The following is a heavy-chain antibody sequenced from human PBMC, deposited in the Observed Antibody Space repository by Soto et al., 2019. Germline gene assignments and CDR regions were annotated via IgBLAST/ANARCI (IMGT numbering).Heavy chain of an antibody. Sequence: VGSLRLSCAASGFTFSSYAMHWVRQAPGKGLEWVAVISYDGSNKYYADSVKGRFTISRDNSKNTLYLQMNSLRAEDTAVYYCARDQEEQWLVLFLDYWGQGTLVTVS. V-gene: IGHV3-30-3*01. CDR1: GFTFSSYA. CDR3: ARDQEEQWLVLFLDY. CDR2: ISYDGSNK. D-gene: IGHD6-19*01. J-gene: IGHJ4*02.